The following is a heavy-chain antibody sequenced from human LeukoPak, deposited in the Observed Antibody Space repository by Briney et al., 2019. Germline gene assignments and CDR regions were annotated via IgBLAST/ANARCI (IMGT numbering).Heavy chain of an antibody. V-gene: IGHV3-23*01. CDR1: GFTFSSYA. Sequence: GGSLRLSCAASGFTFSSYAMSWVRQAPGKGLEWVSAISGSGGSTYYADSVKGRFTISRDNSKNTLYLQMNSLRAEDTAVFYCAKYNYDILTGYLSYYFDYWGQGTLVTVSS. D-gene: IGHD3-9*01. CDR3: AKYNYDILTGYLSYYFDY. CDR2: ISGSGGST. J-gene: IGHJ4*02.